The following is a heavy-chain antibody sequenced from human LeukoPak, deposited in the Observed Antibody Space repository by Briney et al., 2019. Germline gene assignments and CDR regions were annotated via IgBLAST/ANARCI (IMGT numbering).Heavy chain of an antibody. D-gene: IGHD3-16*02. Sequence: ASVKVSCKASGYTFTGYYMHWVRQAPGQGLEWMGWINPNSGGTNYAQKFQGRVTMTRDTSISTAYMELSRLRSDGTAVYYCARTFMITFGGVIDPFDHWGQGTLVTVSS. V-gene: IGHV1-2*02. J-gene: IGHJ4*02. CDR3: ARTFMITFGGVIDPFDH. CDR2: INPNSGGT. CDR1: GYTFTGYY.